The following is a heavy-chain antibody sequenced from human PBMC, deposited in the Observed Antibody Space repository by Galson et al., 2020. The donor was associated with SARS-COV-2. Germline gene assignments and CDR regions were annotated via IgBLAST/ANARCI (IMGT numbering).Heavy chain of an antibody. V-gene: IGHV3-30*04. CDR3: ARAPLGYCTNGVCYPDY. J-gene: IGHJ4*02. CDR2: ISYDGSNK. CDR1: GFTFSSYA. Sequence: GESLKISCAASGFTFSSYAMHWVRQAPGKGLEWVAVISYDGSNKYYADSVKGRFTISRDNSKNTLYLQMNSLRAEDTAVYYCARAPLGYCTNGVCYPDYWGQGTLVTVSS. D-gene: IGHD2-8*01.